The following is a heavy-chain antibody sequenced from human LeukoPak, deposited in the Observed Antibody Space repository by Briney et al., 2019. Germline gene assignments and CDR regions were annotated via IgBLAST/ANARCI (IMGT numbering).Heavy chain of an antibody. Sequence: PSETLSLTCTVSGGSISSGSYYWSWLRQPAGKGLEWTGRIYTSGSTNYNSSLKSRVTISVDTSKNQFSLKLSSVTAADTAVYYCARGLRFVEWLSLHITYYFDYWGQGTLVTVSS. J-gene: IGHJ4*02. D-gene: IGHD3-3*01. V-gene: IGHV4-61*02. CDR1: GGSISSGSYY. CDR2: IYTSGST. CDR3: ARGLRFVEWLSLHITYYFDY.